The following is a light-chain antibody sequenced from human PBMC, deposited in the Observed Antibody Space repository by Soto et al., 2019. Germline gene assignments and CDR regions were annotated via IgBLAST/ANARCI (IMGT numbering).Light chain of an antibody. CDR2: EVS. CDR1: QSLLHSDGETF. Sequence: ILMTQTPLSLSIIPVQTASISCKSSQSLLHSDGETFLFWYLQKPGQSPQLLIYEVSTRVSGVPDRFSGSGSGTDFTLEISRVETDDVGIYYCMQSTQLPPTFGQGTRLEIK. J-gene: IGKJ5*01. V-gene: IGKV2D-29*02. CDR3: MQSTQLPPT.